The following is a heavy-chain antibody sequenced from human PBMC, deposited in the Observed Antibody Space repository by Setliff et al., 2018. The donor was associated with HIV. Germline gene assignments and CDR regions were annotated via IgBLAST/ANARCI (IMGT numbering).Heavy chain of an antibody. CDR1: GGSISSSSYY. J-gene: IGHJ4*02. D-gene: IGHD6-13*01. CDR3: ARGGYSSSWYVISGSFDY. Sequence: SETLSLTCIASGGSISSSSYYWGWIRQPPGKGLEWIGTVYYSGSTYYNPSLKSRVTISVDTSENQFSLKLSSVTAADTAVYYCARGGYSSSWYVISGSFDYWGQGILVTVSS. CDR2: VYYSGST. V-gene: IGHV4-39*07.